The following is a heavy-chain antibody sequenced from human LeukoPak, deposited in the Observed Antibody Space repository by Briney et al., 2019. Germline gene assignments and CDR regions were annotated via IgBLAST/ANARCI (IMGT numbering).Heavy chain of an antibody. CDR1: GGSISSHY. J-gene: IGHJ4*02. CDR2: NYTSGST. CDR3: ARDGYYYDSSGYFMLWD. V-gene: IGHV4-4*07. Sequence: SETLSLTCTVSGGSISSHYWSWIRQPAGKGLEWIGRNYTSGSTNYNPSLKSRVTMSVDTSKNQLSLKLSSVTAADTAVYYCARDGYYYDSSGYFMLWDWGQGTLVTVSS. D-gene: IGHD3-22*01.